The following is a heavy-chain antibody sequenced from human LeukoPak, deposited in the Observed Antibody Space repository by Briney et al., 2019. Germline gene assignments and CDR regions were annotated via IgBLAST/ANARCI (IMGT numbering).Heavy chain of an antibody. V-gene: IGHV3-53*01. J-gene: IGHJ4*02. Sequence: GGSLRLSCAASGFTVSSNYMSWVRQAPGKGLEWVSVIYSGGSTYYADSVKGRFTISRDNSKNTLYLQMNSLRAEDTAVYYCAKKGRTGAMNNYYFDYWGQGTLVTVPS. CDR2: IYSGGST. CDR1: GFTVSSNY. CDR3: AKKGRTGAMNNYYFDY. D-gene: IGHD1-26*01.